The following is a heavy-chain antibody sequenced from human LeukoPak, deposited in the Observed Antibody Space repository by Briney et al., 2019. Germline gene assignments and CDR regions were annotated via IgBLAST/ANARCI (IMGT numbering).Heavy chain of an antibody. V-gene: IGHV1-18*01. CDR3: ARVLAAADGGDYFDY. Sequence: ASVKVSCKASGYTFTSYGISWGLQAPGQGLVWLGGISAYNGNTNYAQKLQGRVTMTTDTSTSTAYMELRSLRSDDTAVYYCARVLAAADGGDYFDYWGQGTLVTVSS. CDR1: GYTFTSYG. CDR2: ISAYNGNT. J-gene: IGHJ4*02. D-gene: IGHD6-13*01.